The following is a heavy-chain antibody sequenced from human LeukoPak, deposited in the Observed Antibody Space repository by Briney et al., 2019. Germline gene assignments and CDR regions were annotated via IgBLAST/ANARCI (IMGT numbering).Heavy chain of an antibody. J-gene: IGHJ4*02. Sequence: SETLSLTCTVSGGSISSSSYYWGWIRQPPGKGLEWIGSIYYSGSTYYNPSLKSRVTISVDTSKNQFSLKLSSVTAADTAVYYCARLDIVVVPAAIDADAFDYWGQGTLVTVSS. CDR3: ARLDIVVVPAAIDADAFDY. D-gene: IGHD2-2*01. CDR2: IYYSGST. V-gene: IGHV4-39*01. CDR1: GGSISSSSYY.